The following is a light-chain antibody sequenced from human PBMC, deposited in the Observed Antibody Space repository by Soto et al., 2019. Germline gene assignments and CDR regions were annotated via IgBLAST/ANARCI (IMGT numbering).Light chain of an antibody. J-gene: IGLJ2*01. V-gene: IGLV2-11*01. Sequence: QSVLTQPRSVSGSPGQSVTFSCTGTSSDVGGYNYVSWYQQHPGKAPKLMIYDVSKRPSGVPDRFSGSKSGNTASLTISGLQAEDEDDYYCCSYAGSYTLVFGGGTKVTVL. CDR3: CSYAGSYTLV. CDR1: SSDVGGYNY. CDR2: DVS.